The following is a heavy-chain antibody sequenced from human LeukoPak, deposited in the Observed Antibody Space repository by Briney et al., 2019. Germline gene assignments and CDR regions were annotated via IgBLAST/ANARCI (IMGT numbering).Heavy chain of an antibody. CDR1: GYTFTSYG. V-gene: IGHV1-2*02. D-gene: IGHD6-6*01. CDR3: ARVKGNIAARPYARDAFDI. Sequence: ASVKVSCKASGYTFTSYGISWVRQAPGQGLEWMGWINPNSGGTNYAQKFQGRVTMTRDTSISTAYMELSRLRSDDTAVYYCARVKGNIAARPYARDAFDIWGQGTMVTVSS. CDR2: INPNSGGT. J-gene: IGHJ3*02.